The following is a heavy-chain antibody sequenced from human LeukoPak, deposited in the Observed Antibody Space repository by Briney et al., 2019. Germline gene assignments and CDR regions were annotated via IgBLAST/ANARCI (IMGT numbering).Heavy chain of an antibody. CDR2: IRGGGGSA. CDR1: GITFSAYA. D-gene: IGHD3-22*01. CDR3: AKSTHSPYCYDTSGYSILDY. J-gene: IGHJ4*02. Sequence: PGGSLRLSCTASGITFSAYAMMWVRQAPGKGPEWVSAIRGGGGSAFYADSVKGRFTISRDNSKYTLFLQMNSLRAEDTAVYYCAKSTHSPYCYDTSGYSILDYWGQGTLVTVSS. V-gene: IGHV3-23*01.